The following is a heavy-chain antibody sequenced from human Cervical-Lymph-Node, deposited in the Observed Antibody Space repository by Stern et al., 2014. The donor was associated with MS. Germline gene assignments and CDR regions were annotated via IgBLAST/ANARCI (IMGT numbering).Heavy chain of an antibody. CDR1: GYTFTNYG. Sequence: QMQLVQSGAEVKKPGASLKVSCKASGYTFTNYGISWVRQAPGQGLEWMGWISGYNDDTNYVEKFQGRVTMTTDTSTSTAYMELRSLRSDDTAVYYCARDPQIAGAGAGGGFDPWGQGTLVTVSS. D-gene: IGHD6-19*01. CDR3: ARDPQIAGAGAGGGFDP. J-gene: IGHJ5*02. CDR2: ISGYNDDT. V-gene: IGHV1-18*01.